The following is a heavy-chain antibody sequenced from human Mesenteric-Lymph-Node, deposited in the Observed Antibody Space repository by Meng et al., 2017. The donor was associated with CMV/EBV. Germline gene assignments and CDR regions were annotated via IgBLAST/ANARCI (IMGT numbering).Heavy chain of an antibody. D-gene: IGHD3-22*01. J-gene: IGHJ4*02. CDR3: ARAYDSSGSRLDY. CDR1: GGSITRGTYY. CDR2: IHHTGST. V-gene: IGHV4-61*01. Sequence: SETLSLTCTVSGGSITRGTYYWSWIRQPPGERLEWIGYIHHTGSTNYNPSLKSRVTMSVDTSKNQFSLKLNSLAAADTAVYYCARAYDSSGSRLDYWGQGTLVTVSS.